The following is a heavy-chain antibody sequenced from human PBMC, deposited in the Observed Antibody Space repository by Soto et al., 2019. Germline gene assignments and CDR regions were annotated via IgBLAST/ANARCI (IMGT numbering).Heavy chain of an antibody. CDR2: IYYTGNT. Sequence: QLQLQESGPGLVKPSETLSLTCTVSGGSIRSSSYYWGWIRQPPGKGLECIGSIYYTGNTYYNPSPKSRVTISVDTSKNQFSLKLSSVTAADTAVYYCARQRSSSLRNWFDPWGQGTLVTVSS. V-gene: IGHV4-39*01. J-gene: IGHJ5*02. D-gene: IGHD6-13*01. CDR1: GGSIRSSSYY. CDR3: ARQRSSSLRNWFDP.